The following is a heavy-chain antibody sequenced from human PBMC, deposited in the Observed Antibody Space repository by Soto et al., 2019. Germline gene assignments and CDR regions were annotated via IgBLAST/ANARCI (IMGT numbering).Heavy chain of an antibody. CDR2: IFSGGGT. CDR1: GFTVSSNY. J-gene: IGHJ6*02. D-gene: IGHD3-3*01. CDR3: ARVFNFWSGYPVYYYYGMDV. V-gene: IGHV3-53*01. Sequence: PGGSLRLSCAASGFTVSSNYMSWVRQAPGKGLEWVSVIFSGGGTYYADSVKGRFTISRDNSKNTLYLQMNSLRAEDTAVYYCARVFNFWSGYPVYYYYGMDVWGQGTTVTVSS.